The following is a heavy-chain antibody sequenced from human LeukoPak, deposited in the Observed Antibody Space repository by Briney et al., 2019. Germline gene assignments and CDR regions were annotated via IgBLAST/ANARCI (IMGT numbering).Heavy chain of an antibody. CDR3: AKGGDYDSSDY. J-gene: IGHJ4*02. Sequence: GASVKVSCKASGYTFTSYDINWVRQANGQGHEWMGWMNPDSGKTDYAQKFQGRVTMTTITSISTAYMELSSLRSDDTAVYYCAKGGDYDSSDYWGQGTLVTVSS. CDR2: MNPDSGKT. CDR1: GYTFTSYD. V-gene: IGHV1-8*01. D-gene: IGHD3-22*01.